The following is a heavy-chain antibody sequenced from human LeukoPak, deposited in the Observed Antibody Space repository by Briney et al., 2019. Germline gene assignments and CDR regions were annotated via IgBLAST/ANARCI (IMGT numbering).Heavy chain of an antibody. J-gene: IGHJ6*02. D-gene: IGHD3-10*01. CDR2: FDPEDGET. CDR1: GYTLTELS. V-gene: IGHV1-24*01. Sequence: ASVKVSCTVSGYTLTELSMHWVRQAPGKGLEWMGGFDPEDGETIYAQKFQGRVTMTEDTSTDTAYMELSSLRSEDTAVYYCATDSGSRVYYYYGMDVWGQGATVTVSS. CDR3: ATDSGSRVYYYYGMDV.